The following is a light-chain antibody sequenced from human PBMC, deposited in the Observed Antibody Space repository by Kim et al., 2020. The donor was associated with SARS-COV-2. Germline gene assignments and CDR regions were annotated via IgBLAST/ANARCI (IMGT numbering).Light chain of an antibody. CDR2: AAS. J-gene: IGKJ1*01. CDR1: QGIGNS. Sequence: APVGDRVTITCRASQGIGNSLAWYQQKPGKVPRLLIYAASALQSAVPSRFSGSRSGTDFTLTISSLQPEDVATYYCQKYNSAPWTFGQGTKVDIK. CDR3: QKYNSAPWT. V-gene: IGKV1-27*01.